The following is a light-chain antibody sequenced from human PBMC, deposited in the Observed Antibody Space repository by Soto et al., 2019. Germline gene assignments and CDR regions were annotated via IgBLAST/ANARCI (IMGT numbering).Light chain of an antibody. J-gene: IGKJ1*01. V-gene: IGKV3-15*01. CDR2: GTS. Sequence: DIVMTQSPATLSVSPGERVTLSCRASQGVSINLAWYQQKPGQAPGLLIYGTSTRATDVPARFTGSGSGTEFTLTINSVQSEDFAVYYCQQYNDWPRRTFGHGTKVLIK. CDR3: QQYNDWPRRT. CDR1: QGVSIN.